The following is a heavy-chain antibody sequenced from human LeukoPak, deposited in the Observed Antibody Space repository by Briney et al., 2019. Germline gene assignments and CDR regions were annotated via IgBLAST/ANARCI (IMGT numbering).Heavy chain of an antibody. Sequence: GGSLRLSCAASEFTFSTYWMSWVRQAPGKGLEWVANIKQDGSERYYMDSVKGRFTISRDTAKNSLYLQMNSLRAEDTAVYYCARAAKYYYGSETYYFFDYWGQGTLVTVSS. CDR1: EFTFSTYW. J-gene: IGHJ4*02. CDR3: ARAAKYYYGSETYYFFDY. D-gene: IGHD3-10*01. CDR2: IKQDGSER. V-gene: IGHV3-7*01.